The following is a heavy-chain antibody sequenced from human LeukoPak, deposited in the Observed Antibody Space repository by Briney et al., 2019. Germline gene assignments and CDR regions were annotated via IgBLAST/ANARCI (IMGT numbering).Heavy chain of an antibody. Sequence: ASVNVSCKASGYTFTSYAMHWVRQAPGQRLEWMGWINAGNGNTKYSQKFQGRVTITRDTSASTAYMELSSLRSEDTAVYYCARGGAWTTFYYFDYWGQGTLVTVSS. J-gene: IGHJ4*02. CDR2: INAGNGNT. V-gene: IGHV1-3*01. CDR3: ARGGAWTTFYYFDY. CDR1: GYTFTSYA. D-gene: IGHD1-1*01.